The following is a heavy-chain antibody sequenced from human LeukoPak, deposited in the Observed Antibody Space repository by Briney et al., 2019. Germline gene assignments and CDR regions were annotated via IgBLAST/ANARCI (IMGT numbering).Heavy chain of an antibody. D-gene: IGHD4-17*01. CDR1: GGSISSYY. Sequence: SETLSLTCTVSGGSISSYYWSWIRQPPGKGLEWIGYIYYSGSTNYNPSLKSRVTISVDTSKNQFSLKPSSVTAADTAVYYCARDSHGDYPDIWGQGTMVTVSS. V-gene: IGHV4-59*01. J-gene: IGHJ3*02. CDR2: IYYSGST. CDR3: ARDSHGDYPDI.